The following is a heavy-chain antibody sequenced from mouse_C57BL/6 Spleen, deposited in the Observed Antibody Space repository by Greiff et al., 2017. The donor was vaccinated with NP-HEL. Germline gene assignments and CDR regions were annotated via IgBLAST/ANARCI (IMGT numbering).Heavy chain of an antibody. CDR3: ARFNPYYSNYGYFDY. D-gene: IGHD2-5*01. Sequence: VQLQQSGPELVKPGASVKISCKASGYAFSSSWMNWVKQRPGKGLEWIGRIYPGDGDTNYNGKFKGKATLTADKSSSTAYMQLSSLTSEDSAVYFCARFNPYYSNYGYFDYWGQGTTLTVSS. V-gene: IGHV1-82*01. CDR2: IYPGDGDT. J-gene: IGHJ2*01. CDR1: GYAFSSSW.